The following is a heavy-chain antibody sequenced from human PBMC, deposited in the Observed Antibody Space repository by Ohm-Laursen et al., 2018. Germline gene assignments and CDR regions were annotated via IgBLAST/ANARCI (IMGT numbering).Heavy chain of an antibody. CDR1: GFTFSSYS. D-gene: IGHD2-2*01. CDR2: ISSSSSYI. CDR3: ARDDCSRSSCYFWASDY. Sequence: SLRLSCAASGFTFSSYSMNWVRQAPGKGLEWVSSISSSSSYIYYADSVKGRFTISRDNAKNSLYLQMNSLRAEDTAVYYCARDDCSRSSCYFWASDYWGQGTLVTVSS. J-gene: IGHJ4*02. V-gene: IGHV3-21*04.